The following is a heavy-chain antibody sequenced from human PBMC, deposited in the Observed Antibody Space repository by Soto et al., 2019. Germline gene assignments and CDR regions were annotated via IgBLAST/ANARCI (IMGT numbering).Heavy chain of an antibody. V-gene: IGHV4-34*01. CDR2: INHSGST. J-gene: IGHJ6*02. CDR1: DGSFSGYY. Sequence: PSETLSLTCAVYDGSFSGYYWSWIRQPPGKGLEWIGEINHSGSTNYNPSLKSRVTISVDTSKNQFSLKLSSVTAADTAVYYCAGWIQLQQYYYYGMDVWGQGTTVTVSS. D-gene: IGHD5-18*01. CDR3: AGWIQLQQYYYYGMDV.